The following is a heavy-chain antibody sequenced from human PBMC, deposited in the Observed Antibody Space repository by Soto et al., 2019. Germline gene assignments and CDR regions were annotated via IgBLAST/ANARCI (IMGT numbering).Heavy chain of an antibody. J-gene: IGHJ4*02. D-gene: IGHD3-22*01. V-gene: IGHV4-4*02. CDR3: ARNLFDSRGYPPEV. CDR2: IFHTGNT. Sequence: SETLSLTCTISGVSISSGKWWSWVRQPPGEALEWIGEIFHTGNTDYKPCLKSRVSILVDKSKNQFSLNLDSVTAADTAVYYCARNLFDSRGYPPEVWGQGILVTVS. CDR1: GVSISSGKW.